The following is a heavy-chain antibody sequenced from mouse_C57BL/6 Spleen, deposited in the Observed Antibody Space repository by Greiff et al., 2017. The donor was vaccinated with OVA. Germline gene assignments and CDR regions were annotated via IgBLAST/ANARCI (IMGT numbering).Heavy chain of an antibody. CDR3: AREGSSGYYYFDY. CDR2: IYPRSGNT. D-gene: IGHD3-2*02. Sequence: QVHVKQSGAELARPGASVKLSCKASGYTFTSYGISWVKQRTGQGLEWIGEIYPRSGNTYYNEKFKGKATLTADKSSSTAYMELRSLTSEDSAVYFCAREGSSGYYYFDYWGQGTTLTVSS. J-gene: IGHJ2*01. V-gene: IGHV1-81*01. CDR1: GYTFTSYG.